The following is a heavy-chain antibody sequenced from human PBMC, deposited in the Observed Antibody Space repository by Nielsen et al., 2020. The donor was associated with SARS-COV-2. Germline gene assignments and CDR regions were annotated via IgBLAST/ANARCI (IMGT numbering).Heavy chain of an antibody. J-gene: IGHJ3*02. CDR1: GGSISSGGYY. D-gene: IGHD3-16*01. V-gene: IGHV4-31*03. CDR3: ARDPGPVWGRLAFYI. CDR2: IYYSEST. Sequence: SETLSLTCTVSGGSISSGGYYWSWIRQHPGKGLEWIGYIYYSESTYYNPSLKSRVTISVDTSKNQFSLKLSSVTAADTAVYYCARDPGPVWGRLAFYIWGQGTMVTVSS.